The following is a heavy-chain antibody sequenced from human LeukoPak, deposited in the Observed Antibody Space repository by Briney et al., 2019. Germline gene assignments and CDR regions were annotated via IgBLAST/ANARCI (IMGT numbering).Heavy chain of an antibody. D-gene: IGHD1-26*01. V-gene: IGHV3-30*02. Sequence: GGSLRLSCAASGFAFSSYGMHWVRQAPGKGLEWVAFIRYDGSNKYYADSVKGRFTISRDNSKNTLYLQMNSLRAEDTAVYYCAKDRWELLGAYYFDYWGQGTLVTVSS. CDR1: GFAFSSYG. CDR2: IRYDGSNK. CDR3: AKDRWELLGAYYFDY. J-gene: IGHJ4*02.